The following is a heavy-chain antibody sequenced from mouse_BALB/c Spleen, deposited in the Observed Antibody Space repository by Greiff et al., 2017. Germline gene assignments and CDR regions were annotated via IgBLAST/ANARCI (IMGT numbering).Heavy chain of an antibody. CDR1: GFTFTDYY. CDR3: ARDYYGSSY. J-gene: IGHJ2*01. D-gene: IGHD1-1*01. CDR2: IRNKANGYTT. Sequence: EVKVVESGGGLVQPGGSLRLSCATSGFTFTDYYMSWVRQPPGKALEWLGFIRNKANGYTTEYSASVKGRFTISRDNSQSILYLQMNTLRAEDSATYYCARDYYGSSYWGQGTTLTVSS. V-gene: IGHV7-3*02.